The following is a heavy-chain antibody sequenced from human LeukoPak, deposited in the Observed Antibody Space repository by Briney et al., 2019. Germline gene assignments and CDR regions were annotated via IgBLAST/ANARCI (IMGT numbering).Heavy chain of an antibody. J-gene: IGHJ4*02. CDR2: IYYSGST. Sequence: SETLSLTCTVSGGSISSYYWSWIRQPPGKGLEWIGYIYYSGSTNYNPSLKSRVTISVDTSKNQFSLKLSSVTAADTAVYYCARDGDKRAFDYWGQGTLVTVSS. V-gene: IGHV4-59*12. D-gene: IGHD4-17*01. CDR1: GGSISSYY. CDR3: ARDGDKRAFDY.